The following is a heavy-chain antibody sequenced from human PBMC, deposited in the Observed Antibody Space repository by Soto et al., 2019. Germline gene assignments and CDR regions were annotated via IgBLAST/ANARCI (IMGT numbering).Heavy chain of an antibody. CDR1: GGSIRNYY. CDR2: IYSSGST. V-gene: IGHV4-59*01. CDR3: ARFNHFDY. J-gene: IGHJ4*02. Sequence: PSETLSLTCTVSGGSIRNYYWGWIRQPLGERLEWIGNIYSSGSTDYNPSLKSRATISVDTSKNQFSLILNSVTAADTAMYYCARFNHFDYWGQGTLVTVSS.